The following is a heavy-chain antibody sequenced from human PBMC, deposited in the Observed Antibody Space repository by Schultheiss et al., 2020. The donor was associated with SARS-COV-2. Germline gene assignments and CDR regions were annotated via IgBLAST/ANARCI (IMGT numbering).Heavy chain of an antibody. Sequence: GSLRLSCAASGFTFSSYAMSWIRQPPGKGLEWIGSIYYSGTTYYTPSLKSRVTISVDTSKNQISLKLSSVTAADTAVYSCASYKWAQTDYYFDYWGQGALVTVSS. J-gene: IGHJ4*02. CDR1: GFTFSSYA. CDR3: ASYKWAQTDYYFDY. V-gene: IGHV4-39*01. CDR2: IYYSGTT. D-gene: IGHD1-20*01.